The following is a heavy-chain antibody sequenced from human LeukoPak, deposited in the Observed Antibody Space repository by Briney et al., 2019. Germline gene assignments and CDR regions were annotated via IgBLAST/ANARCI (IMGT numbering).Heavy chain of an antibody. CDR3: ARDRRATPMYFFDF. CDR2: IKQDGSEK. Sequence: GALRLSCAASGFTFSGFWMSWVRQTPGKGLEWVANIKQDGSEKYYVDSVKGRFTISRDNSKNMLYLQMNSLRDDDTGVYYCARDRRATPMYFFDFWGQGTPVTVSS. CDR1: GFTFSGFW. V-gene: IGHV3-7*03. D-gene: IGHD2-15*01. J-gene: IGHJ4*02.